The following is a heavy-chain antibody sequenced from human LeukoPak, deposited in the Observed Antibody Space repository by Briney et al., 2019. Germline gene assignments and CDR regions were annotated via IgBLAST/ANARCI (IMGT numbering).Heavy chain of an antibody. J-gene: IGHJ4*02. CDR3: ARTMVRGVIIYFDY. CDR1: GGSISSGDYY. CDR2: IYYSGST. Sequence: SQTLSLTCTVSGGSISSGDYYWSWIRQPPGKGLEWIGYIYYSGSTYYNPSLKSRVTISVDTSKNQFSLKLSSVTAADTAVYYCARTMVRGVIIYFDYWGQGTLVTVSS. V-gene: IGHV4-30-4*08. D-gene: IGHD3-10*01.